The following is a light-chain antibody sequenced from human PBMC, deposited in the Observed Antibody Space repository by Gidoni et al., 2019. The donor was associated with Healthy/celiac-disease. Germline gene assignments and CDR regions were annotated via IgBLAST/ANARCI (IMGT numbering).Light chain of an antibody. Sequence: QAGLTQPPSVSKGLRQTATLTCTGNTNNVGYQGAAWLQQHQGHPPKLLSYRNNNRPSGISERLSASRSGNTASLTITGLQPEDEADYYCSAWDSSLSEVIFGGGTKLTVL. CDR1: TNNVGYQG. CDR2: RNN. V-gene: IGLV10-54*01. CDR3: SAWDSSLSEVI. J-gene: IGLJ2*01.